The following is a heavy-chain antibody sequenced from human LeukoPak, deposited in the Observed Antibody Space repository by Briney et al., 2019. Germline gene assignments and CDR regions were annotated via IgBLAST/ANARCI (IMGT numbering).Heavy chain of an antibody. J-gene: IGHJ6*03. D-gene: IGHD4/OR15-4a*01. CDR2: ISSSSSTI. CDR3: AKHGANYYYYYMDV. V-gene: IGHV3-48*01. Sequence: GGSLRLSCAASGFTFSSYSMNWVRQAPGKGLEWVSYISSSSSTIYYADSVKGRFTISRDNSKNTLYLQMNSLRAEDTAVYYCAKHGANYYYYYMDVWGKGTTVTVSS. CDR1: GFTFSSYS.